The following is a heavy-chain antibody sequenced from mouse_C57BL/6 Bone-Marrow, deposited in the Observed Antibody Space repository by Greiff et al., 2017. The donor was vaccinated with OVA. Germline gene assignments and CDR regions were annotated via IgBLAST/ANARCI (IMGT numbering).Heavy chain of an antibody. D-gene: IGHD1-1*01. CDR3: ARYITTVVATDWYFDV. CDR1: GFTFTDYY. V-gene: IGHV7-3*01. CDR2: IRNKANGYTT. Sequence: EVQVVESGGGLVQPGGSLSLSCAASGFTFTDYYMSWVRQPPGQALEWLGFIRNKANGYTTEYSASVKGRFTISRDNSQSVLYLQMKALRAEDSAAYSCARYITTVVATDWYFDVWGTGTTVTVSS. J-gene: IGHJ1*03.